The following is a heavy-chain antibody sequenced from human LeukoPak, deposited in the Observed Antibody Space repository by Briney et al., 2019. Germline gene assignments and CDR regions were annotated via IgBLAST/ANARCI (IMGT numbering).Heavy chain of an antibody. V-gene: IGHV3-7*01. CDR3: ARGGHGDYHM. CDR1: RFTFSTHW. D-gene: IGHD4-17*01. Sequence: GGSLRLSCVASRFTFSTHWMTWVRQAPGKGLERVANIKEDGTEKYYVDSVKGRFSISRDNAKNSLYLQMNSLRVEDTAMCFCARGGHGDYHMGGEETMVTVSS. CDR2: IKEDGTEK. J-gene: IGHJ3*01.